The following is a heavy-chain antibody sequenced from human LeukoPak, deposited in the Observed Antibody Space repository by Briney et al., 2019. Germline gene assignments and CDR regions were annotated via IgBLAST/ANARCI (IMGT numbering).Heavy chain of an antibody. J-gene: IGHJ4*02. CDR1: GFTFSSYA. D-gene: IGHD3-22*01. Sequence: GGSLRLSCAASGFTFSSYAMSWVRQAPGKGLEWVSAISGSGGSTYYADSVKGRLTISRDNSKNTLYLQMNSLRAEDTAVYYCAKNPRVVIVKGYFDYWGQGTLVTVSS. CDR3: AKNPRVVIVKGYFDY. V-gene: IGHV3-23*01. CDR2: ISGSGGST.